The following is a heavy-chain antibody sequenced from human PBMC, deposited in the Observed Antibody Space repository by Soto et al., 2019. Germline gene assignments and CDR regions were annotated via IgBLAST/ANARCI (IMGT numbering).Heavy chain of an antibody. CDR2: LIPIFGTE. Sequence: QVQLVQSGAEVKKPGSSVRVSCKASGGTFSSYAISWVRQAPGQGLAWMGGLIPIFGTENYAQKFQGRVTITADESTSTAYMELSSLRSEDTAVYYCARDRIAGSKYYYGMDVWGQGTTVTVSS. CDR1: GGTFSSYA. CDR3: ARDRIAGSKYYYGMDV. J-gene: IGHJ6*02. V-gene: IGHV1-69*01. D-gene: IGHD6-13*01.